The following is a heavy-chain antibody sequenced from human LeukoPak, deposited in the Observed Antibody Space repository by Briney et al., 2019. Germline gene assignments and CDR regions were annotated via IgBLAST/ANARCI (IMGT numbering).Heavy chain of an antibody. Sequence: GESLKISCKGSGYSFTSYWIGWVRQMPGKGLEWMGIIYPGDSDTRYSPSFQGQVTISADKSISTAYLQWSSLKASDTAMYYCARGFCSGGSCYSEYFQHWGQGTLVTVSS. D-gene: IGHD2-15*01. CDR1: GYSFTSYW. J-gene: IGHJ1*01. CDR3: ARGFCSGGSCYSEYFQH. V-gene: IGHV5-51*01. CDR2: IYPGDSDT.